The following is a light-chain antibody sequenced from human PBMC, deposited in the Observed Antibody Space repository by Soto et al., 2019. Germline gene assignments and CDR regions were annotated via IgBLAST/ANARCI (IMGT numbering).Light chain of an antibody. CDR1: QGINNF. J-gene: IGKJ4*01. Sequence: DIRMTQSPSSLSAYVGDRVTITCRASQGINNFVTWYQQKPGEVPKLLIYAASTLQSGVPSRFSGSGFGTDFVLTISSLEPEDVATYYCQKYDRVPLTFGGGTRVEIK. CDR2: AAS. CDR3: QKYDRVPLT. V-gene: IGKV1-27*01.